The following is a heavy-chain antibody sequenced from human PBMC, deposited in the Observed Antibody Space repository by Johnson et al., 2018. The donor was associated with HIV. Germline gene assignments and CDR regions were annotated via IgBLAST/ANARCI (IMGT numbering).Heavy chain of an antibody. CDR1: GFTFSDHY. CDR2: IRNKANSDTT. J-gene: IGHJ3*02. D-gene: IGHD1-26*01. V-gene: IGHV3-72*01. Sequence: VQLVESGGGVVQPGGSLRLSCAVSGFTFSDHYMDWVRQAPGKGLEWVGRIRNKANSDTTEYYAKIVKGRFTISRDNSKNTVYLQMNSLRPDDTAVYYCATRSGGYGVDAFDIWGQGTMVTVSS. CDR3: ATRSGGYGVDAFDI.